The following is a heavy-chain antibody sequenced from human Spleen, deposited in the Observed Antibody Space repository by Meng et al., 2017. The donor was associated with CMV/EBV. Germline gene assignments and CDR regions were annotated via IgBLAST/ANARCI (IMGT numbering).Heavy chain of an antibody. Sequence: GESLKISCAAFGFTFSSYSMNWVRQAPGKGLEWVSSISSSSSYIYYADSVKGRFTISRDNAKNSLYLQMISLRAEDTAVYYCARDLLEGATIYWGQGTLVTVSS. CDR1: GFTFSSYS. CDR3: ARDLLEGATIY. CDR2: ISSSSSYI. J-gene: IGHJ4*02. V-gene: IGHV3-21*01. D-gene: IGHD1-26*01.